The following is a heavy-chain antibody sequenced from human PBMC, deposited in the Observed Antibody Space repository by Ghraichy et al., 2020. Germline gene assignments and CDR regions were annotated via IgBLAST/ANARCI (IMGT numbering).Heavy chain of an antibody. J-gene: IGHJ4*02. Sequence: GSLRLSCAVSGGSISSSNWWSWVRQPPGKGLEWIGEIYHSGSTNYNPSLKSRVTISVDKSKNQFSLKLSSVTAADTAVYYCASLLWFGELWSGYFDYWGQGTLVTVSS. V-gene: IGHV4-4*02. CDR2: IYHSGST. CDR1: GGSISSSNW. CDR3: ASLLWFGELWSGYFDY. D-gene: IGHD3-10*01.